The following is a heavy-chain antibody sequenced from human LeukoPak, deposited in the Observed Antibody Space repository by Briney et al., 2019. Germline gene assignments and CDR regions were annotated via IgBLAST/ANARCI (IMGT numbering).Heavy chain of an antibody. V-gene: IGHV3-21*01. Sequence: GGSLRLSCAASGFTFDDYGMSWVRQAPGKGLEWVSSISSSSSYIYYADSVKGRFTNSRDNAKNSLYLQMNSLRAEDTAVYYCARDWPAYCGGDCHAPAYYYYYMDVWGKGTTVTISS. D-gene: IGHD2-21*02. CDR1: GFTFDDYG. CDR2: ISSSSSYI. J-gene: IGHJ6*03. CDR3: ARDWPAYCGGDCHAPAYYYYYMDV.